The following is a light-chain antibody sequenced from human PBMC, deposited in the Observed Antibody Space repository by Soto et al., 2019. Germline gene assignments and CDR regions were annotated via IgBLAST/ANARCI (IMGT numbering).Light chain of an antibody. CDR2: DVS. CDR1: NSEVGGYNY. CDR3: SSYTSSSLYV. V-gene: IGLV2-14*01. Sequence: QSVLTQPASVSGSPGQSITISCTGNNSEVGGYNYVSWYQQHPGKAPKLMIYDVSNRPSGVFNRFSGSKSGNTASLTISGLQAEDEADYYCSSYTSSSLYVFGTGTKVTVL. J-gene: IGLJ1*01.